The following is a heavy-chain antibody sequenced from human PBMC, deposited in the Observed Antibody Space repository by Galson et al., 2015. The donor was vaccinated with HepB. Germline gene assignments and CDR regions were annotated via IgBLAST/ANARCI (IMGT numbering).Heavy chain of an antibody. CDR1: GFTFSNHN. D-gene: IGHD3-10*01. J-gene: IGHJ6*02. CDR3: ARGLRGVIPYYFYGMDV. V-gene: IGHV3-21*01. CDR2: ISTSSGYL. Sequence: SLRLSCAASGFTFSNHNMNWVRQAPGKGLEWVSSISTSSGYLYYADSVKGRFTISRDHVKNSMYLRMNSLRAEDTAVYFCARGLRGVIPYYFYGMDVWGLGTTATVSS.